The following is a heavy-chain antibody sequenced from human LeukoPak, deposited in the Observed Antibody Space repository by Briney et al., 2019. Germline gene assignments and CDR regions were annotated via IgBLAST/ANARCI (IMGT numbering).Heavy chain of an antibody. V-gene: IGHV1-46*01. J-gene: IGHJ6*02. D-gene: IGHD2-15*01. CDR3: ARGDIVVVVAAYGMDV. CDR2: INPSGGST. Sequence: ASVKVSCKASGYTFTSYYMHWVRQAPGQGLEWMGIINPSGGSTNYAQKFQGRVTMTRDTSTGTVYMELSSLRSEDTAVYYCARGDIVVVVAAYGMDVWGQGATVTVSS. CDR1: GYTFTSYY.